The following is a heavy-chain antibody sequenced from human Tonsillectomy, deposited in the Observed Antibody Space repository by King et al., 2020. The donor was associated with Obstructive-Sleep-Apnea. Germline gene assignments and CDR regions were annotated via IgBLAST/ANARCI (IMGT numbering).Heavy chain of an antibody. CDR3: AKMSPHILTGYSH. V-gene: IGHV3-23*04. CDR2: ISGSGGCT. Sequence: VQLVESGGGLEQPGGSLRLSCAASGFTFSSYAMSWVRQVPGKGLEWVSAISGSGGCTNYADSLKGRFTISRDNSKNTLYLQMNSLRAGDTAVYYCAKMSPHILTGYSHWGQGTLVTVSS. D-gene: IGHD3-9*01. CDR1: GFTFSSYA. J-gene: IGHJ4*02.